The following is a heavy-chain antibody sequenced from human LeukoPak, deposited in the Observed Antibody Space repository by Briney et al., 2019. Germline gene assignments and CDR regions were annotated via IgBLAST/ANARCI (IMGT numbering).Heavy chain of an antibody. D-gene: IGHD3-16*01. V-gene: IGHV3-53*01. Sequence: GGSLRLSCAASGFIVSNNYMSWVRQAPGKGLEWVSILYSAGATYYAASVRGRFAIARQISRNTVFLQMNSLRAEDTAVYYCASGGLGARKYYSDPFHYWGQGTLVTVSS. CDR2: LYSAGAT. J-gene: IGHJ4*02. CDR1: GFIVSNNY. CDR3: ASGGLGARKYYSDPFHY.